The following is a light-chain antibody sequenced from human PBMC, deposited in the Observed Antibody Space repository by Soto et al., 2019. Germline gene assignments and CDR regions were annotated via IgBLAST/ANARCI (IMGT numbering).Light chain of an antibody. CDR3: SSYTSSSTLV. J-gene: IGLJ1*01. Sequence: QSVLTQPASVSGSPGQSITISCTGTSSDVGAYNYVSWYQQHPGKAPKLMIYEVSHRPSGVSNRFSGSKSGNTASLTISGLQAEEEADYYCSSYTSSSTLVFATGTKVTVL. CDR1: SSDVGAYNY. CDR2: EVS. V-gene: IGLV2-14*01.